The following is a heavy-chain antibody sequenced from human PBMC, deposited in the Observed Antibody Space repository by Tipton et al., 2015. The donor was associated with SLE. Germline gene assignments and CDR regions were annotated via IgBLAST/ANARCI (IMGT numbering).Heavy chain of an antibody. Sequence: TLSLTCAVYGGSFSGYYWTWIRQPPAKGLEWIAEINHSGHTDYKPSLKSRVTISLDTSKNQFSLKLSSVTAADTAVYYCARRIYYGSGSYYPPSRYYGLDVWGQGP. CDR1: GGSFSGYY. CDR3: ARRIYYGSGSYYPPSRYYGLDV. D-gene: IGHD3-10*01. CDR2: INHSGHT. V-gene: IGHV4-34*01. J-gene: IGHJ6*02.